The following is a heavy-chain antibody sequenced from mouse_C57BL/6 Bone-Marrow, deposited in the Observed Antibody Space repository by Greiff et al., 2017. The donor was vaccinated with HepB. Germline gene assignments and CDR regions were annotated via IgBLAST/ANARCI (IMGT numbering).Heavy chain of an antibody. Sequence: VQLKESGPELVKPGASVKISCKASGYSFTDYNMNWVKPSNGQNLEWIGVINPNYGTTSYNQKFKGKATVTVDQSSSTAYLQLNNLTYEDSAVYYCARHSTYDYALYFDYWGQGTTLTVSS. CDR3: ARHSTYDYALYFDY. CDR2: INPNYGTT. J-gene: IGHJ2*01. CDR1: GYSFTDYN. V-gene: IGHV1-39*01. D-gene: IGHD2-4*01.